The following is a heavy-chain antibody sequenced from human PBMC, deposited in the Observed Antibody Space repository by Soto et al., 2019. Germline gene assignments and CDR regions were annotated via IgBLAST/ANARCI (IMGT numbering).Heavy chain of an antibody. CDR3: ASNKALEEALVY. CDR2: IYYSGST. CDR1: GGSISSGGYY. J-gene: IGHJ4*02. D-gene: IGHD1-1*01. V-gene: IGHV4-31*03. Sequence: QVQLQESGPGLVKPSQTLSLTCTVSGGSISSGGYYWSWIRQHPGKGLEWIGYIYYSGSTYYNPSLRSRVTISVDTSKNQFSLKLSSVTAADTAVYSCASNKALEEALVYWGQGTLVTVSS.